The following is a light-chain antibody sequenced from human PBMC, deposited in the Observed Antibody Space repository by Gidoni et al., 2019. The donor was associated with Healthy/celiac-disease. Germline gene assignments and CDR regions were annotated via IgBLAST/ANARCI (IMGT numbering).Light chain of an antibody. Sequence: DIQLTQSPSSLSASVGDRVTITCRASQNISSYLNWYQQKPGKAPKLLIYAASSLQSGVPSRFSGSGSGTDFTLTISGRQPEDFATYYCQQSYSTPRTFGGGTKVEIK. CDR3: QQSYSTPRT. J-gene: IGKJ4*01. CDR1: QNISSY. V-gene: IGKV1-39*01. CDR2: AAS.